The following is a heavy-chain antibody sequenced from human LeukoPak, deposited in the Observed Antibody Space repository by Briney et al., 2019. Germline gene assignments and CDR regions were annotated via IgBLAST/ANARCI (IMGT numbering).Heavy chain of an antibody. D-gene: IGHD6-13*01. Sequence: SETLSLTCTVSGGSISSSSYYWGWIRQPPGKGLEWIGSIYYSGSTYYNPSLKSRVTISVDTSKNQFSLKLSSVTAADTAVYYCAGGAAAGTFWFDPWGQGTLVTVSS. CDR1: GGSISSSSYY. V-gene: IGHV4-39*07. J-gene: IGHJ5*02. CDR2: IYYSGST. CDR3: AGGAAAGTFWFDP.